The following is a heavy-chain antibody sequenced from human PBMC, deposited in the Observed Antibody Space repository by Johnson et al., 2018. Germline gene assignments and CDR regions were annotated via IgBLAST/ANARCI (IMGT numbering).Heavy chain of an antibody. Sequence: VQLVESGGGLVKPGGSLRLSCVASGFTFSGSAFHWVRQASGKGLEWLGRIRSKTNNYATAYAASVKGRFTIARDDSKNPVYMQMSSLKTEDTAVYYCTSPTRTSANAPRDYWGQGTLVTVSS. D-gene: IGHD1/OR15-1a*01. CDR1: GFTFSGSA. CDR3: TSPTRTSANAPRDY. V-gene: IGHV3-73*01. CDR2: IRSKTNNYAT. J-gene: IGHJ4*02.